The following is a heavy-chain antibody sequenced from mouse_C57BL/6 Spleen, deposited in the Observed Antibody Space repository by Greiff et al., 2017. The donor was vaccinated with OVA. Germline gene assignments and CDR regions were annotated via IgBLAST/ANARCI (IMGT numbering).Heavy chain of an antibody. V-gene: IGHV3-1*01. CDR3: ARDALYYYGSSYGYFDV. Sequence: EVQVVESGPGMVKPSQSLSLTCTVTGYSITRGYDWHWIRHFPGNKLEWMGYISYSGSTNYNPSLKSRISITHDTSKNHFFLKLNAVTTEDTATYYCARDALYYYGSSYGYFDVWGTGTTVTVSS. D-gene: IGHD1-1*01. CDR2: ISYSGST. CDR1: GYSITRGYD. J-gene: IGHJ1*03.